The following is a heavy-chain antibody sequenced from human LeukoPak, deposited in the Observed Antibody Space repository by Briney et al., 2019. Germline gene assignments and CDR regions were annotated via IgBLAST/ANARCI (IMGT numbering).Heavy chain of an antibody. CDR2: ISGSAARV. D-gene: IGHD1-26*01. CDR3: GKDSYVGVNWFDP. CDR1: GFTLSSYA. J-gene: IGHJ5*02. Sequence: GGSLRLSCAASGFTLSSYAMSWVRQAPGKGLEWVSAISGSAARVFYSDSVKGRFTISRDNSKNMVYLQMNSLRAEDTAVYYCGKDSYVGVNWFDPRGQGILVTVSS. V-gene: IGHV3-23*01.